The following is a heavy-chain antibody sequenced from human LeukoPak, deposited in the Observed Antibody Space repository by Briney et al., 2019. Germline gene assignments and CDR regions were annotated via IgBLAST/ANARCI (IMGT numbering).Heavy chain of an antibody. CDR3: ARYDFWSGYPPLRNNWFDP. D-gene: IGHD3-3*01. CDR2: IYYSGST. Sequence: GGXXXSYYWSWIRQPPGKGLEWIGYIYYSGSTNYNPSLKSRVTISVDTSKNQFSLKLSSVTAADTAVYYCARYDFWSGYPPLRNNWFDPWGQGTLVTVSS. V-gene: IGHV4-59*01. CDR1: GGXXXSYY. J-gene: IGHJ5*02.